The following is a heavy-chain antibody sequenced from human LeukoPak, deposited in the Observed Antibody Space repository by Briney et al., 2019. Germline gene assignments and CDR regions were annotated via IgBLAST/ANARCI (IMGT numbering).Heavy chain of an antibody. Sequence: GASVKVSSKVSGYTLTIYYMHWVRQAPGQGLEWMGIINPSVGSTSSAQKFQGRVTISRDTSTSTVYMELSTLRSEDTAVYYCAREWVSGYYYGMDGWGQGATVTVSS. CDR2: INPSVGST. J-gene: IGHJ6*01. CDR1: GYTLTIYY. CDR3: AREWVSGYYYGMDG. V-gene: IGHV1-46*01. D-gene: IGHD1-26*01.